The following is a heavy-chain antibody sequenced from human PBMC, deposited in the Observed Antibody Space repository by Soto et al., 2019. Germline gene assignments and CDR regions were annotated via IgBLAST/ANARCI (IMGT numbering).Heavy chain of an antibody. D-gene: IGHD3-3*01. Sequence: SGGSLRLSCAASGFTFSSYGMHWVRQAPGKGLEWVAVISYDGSNKYYADSVKGRFTISRDNSKNTLYLQMNSLRAEDTAVYYCAKDAKHLYYDFWSGPDYWGQGTLVTVSS. CDR1: GFTFSSYG. CDR3: AKDAKHLYYDFWSGPDY. CDR2: ISYDGSNK. V-gene: IGHV3-30*18. J-gene: IGHJ4*02.